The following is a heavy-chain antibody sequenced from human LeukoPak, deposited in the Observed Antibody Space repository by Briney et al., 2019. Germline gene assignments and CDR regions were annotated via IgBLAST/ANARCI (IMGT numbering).Heavy chain of an antibody. D-gene: IGHD6-19*01. J-gene: IGHJ6*03. CDR1: GFTFSSYA. CDR3: ARGRNALAGYYYYYYMDV. Sequence: PGGSLRLSCAASGFTFSSYAMHWVRQAPGKGLEWVAVISYDGSNKYYADSVKGRFTISRDNSKNTLYLQMNSLRAEDTAVYYCARGRNALAGYYYYYYMDVWGKGTTVTVSS. V-gene: IGHV3-30*04. CDR2: ISYDGSNK.